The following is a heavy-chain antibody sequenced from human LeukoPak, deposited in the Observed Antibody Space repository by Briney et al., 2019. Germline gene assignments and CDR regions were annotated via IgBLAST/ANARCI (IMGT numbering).Heavy chain of an antibody. Sequence: SETLSLTCTVSGGSISSSSYYWGWIRQPPGKGLEWIGSIYYNGSTYYNPSLKSRVTISVDTPKNQFSLKLSSVTAADTAVYYCARTERSTMVRGVSNNWFDPWGQGTLVTVSS. D-gene: IGHD3-10*01. J-gene: IGHJ5*02. V-gene: IGHV4-39*07. CDR1: GGSISSSSYY. CDR3: ARTERSTMVRGVSNNWFDP. CDR2: IYYNGST.